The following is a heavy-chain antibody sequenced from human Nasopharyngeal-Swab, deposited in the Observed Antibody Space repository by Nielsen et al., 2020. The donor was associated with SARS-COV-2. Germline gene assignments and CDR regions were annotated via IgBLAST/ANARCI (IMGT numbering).Heavy chain of an antibody. V-gene: IGHV3-48*03. D-gene: IGHD3-16*01. CDR3: ARMITFGGVLDY. Sequence: GESLKISCAGSGIIFSGSAMNWVRQAPGKGLEWVSYISSRGSTIYYADSVKGRVTISRDNAKNSLYLQMNSLSAEDTAVYYCARMITFGGVLDYWCQGTLFTVSS. CDR2: ISSRGSTI. J-gene: IGHJ4*02. CDR1: GIIFSGSA.